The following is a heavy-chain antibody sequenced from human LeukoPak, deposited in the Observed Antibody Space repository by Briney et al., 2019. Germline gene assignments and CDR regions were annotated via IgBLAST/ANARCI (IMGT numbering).Heavy chain of an antibody. Sequence: GGSLRLSCAASGFTFSTYSINWVRQAPGKGLEWVSYISSDSSTIYYADSVKGRFTISRDNAKNSLYLQMNSLRAEDTAVYYCARWVGDSSGIDYWGQGTLVTVSS. CDR3: ARWVGDSSGIDY. J-gene: IGHJ4*02. D-gene: IGHD3-22*01. CDR2: ISSDSSTI. CDR1: GFTFSTYS. V-gene: IGHV3-48*04.